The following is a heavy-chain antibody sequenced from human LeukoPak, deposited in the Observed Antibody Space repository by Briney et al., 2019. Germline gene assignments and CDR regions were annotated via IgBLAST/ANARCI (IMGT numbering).Heavy chain of an antibody. CDR1: GYIFTSYW. Sequence: GESLRISCKGSGYIFTSYWITWVRQMPGKGLEWMGMIDPTDSYTNYSPSFQGHVTISTDKSISTAYLQWSSLKASDTAIYYCARRGRSSSNFDFWGQGTLSPSPQ. J-gene: IGHJ4*02. CDR2: IDPTDSYT. CDR3: ARRGRSSSNFDF. V-gene: IGHV5-10-1*01. D-gene: IGHD6-6*01.